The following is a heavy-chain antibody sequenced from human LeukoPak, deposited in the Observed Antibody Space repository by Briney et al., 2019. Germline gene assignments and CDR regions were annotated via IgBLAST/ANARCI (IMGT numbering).Heavy chain of an antibody. J-gene: IGHJ4*02. CDR1: EFTFSSYA. D-gene: IGHD6-13*01. Sequence: GGSLRLSCAASEFTFSSYAMTWVRQAPGKGLEWVSGLSGSGITRYYADSVKGRFTISRDNSKNTLYLQMNSLKVEDTAVYYCARVLSSRTRPDYFDYWGQETLVTVSS. V-gene: IGHV3-23*01. CDR3: ARVLSSRTRPDYFDY. CDR2: LSGSGITR.